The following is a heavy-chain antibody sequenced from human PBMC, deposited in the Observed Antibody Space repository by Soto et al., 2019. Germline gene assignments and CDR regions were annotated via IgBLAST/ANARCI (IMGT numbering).Heavy chain of an antibody. V-gene: IGHV3-23*01. CDR2: LTETGGST. Sequence: PWWSLRLSCLGSTSNFKDYAMAWVRQAPGKGLEWVSALTETGGSTYYAASVKGRFTISRDNSRNTVYLQMDRLRVADTAVYYCAKIKGAITFLHFDTWGQGTQVTVSS. D-gene: IGHD3-16*01. CDR1: TSNFKDYA. CDR3: AKIKGAITFLHFDT. J-gene: IGHJ4*02.